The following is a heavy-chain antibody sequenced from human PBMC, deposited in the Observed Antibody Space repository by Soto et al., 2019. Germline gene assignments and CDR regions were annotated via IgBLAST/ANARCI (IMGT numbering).Heavy chain of an antibody. Sequence: ASVKVSCNASGYSFTNNDVTWVRKATGQGVEWMGWMNPGSGDAGYAQKFQGRVTMSRDISIATAYMELSSLRSDDTAIYYCARMATFGSLNLFAPWGQGTLVTV. CDR1: GYSFTNND. D-gene: IGHD3-16*01. V-gene: IGHV1-8*01. CDR3: ARMATFGSLNLFAP. J-gene: IGHJ5*02. CDR2: MNPGSGDA.